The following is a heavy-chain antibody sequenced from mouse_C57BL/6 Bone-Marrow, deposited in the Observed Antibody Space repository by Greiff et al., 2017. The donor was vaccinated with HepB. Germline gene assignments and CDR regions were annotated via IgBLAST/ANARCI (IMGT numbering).Heavy chain of an antibody. Sequence: EVQLQESGPGLVKPSQTVFLTCTVTGISITTGNYRWSWIRQFPGNKLEWIGYIYYSGTITYNPSLTSRTTITRDTPKNQFFLEMNSLTAEDTATYYCARGDYDYDGAWFAYWGQGTLVTVSA. CDR3: ARGDYDYDGAWFAY. V-gene: IGHV3-5*01. CDR2: IYYSGTI. CDR1: GISITTGNYR. J-gene: IGHJ3*01. D-gene: IGHD2-4*01.